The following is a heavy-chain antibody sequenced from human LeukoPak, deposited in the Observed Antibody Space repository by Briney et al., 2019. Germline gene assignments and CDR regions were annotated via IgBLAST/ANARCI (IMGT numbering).Heavy chain of an antibody. D-gene: IGHD6-6*01. CDR1: GITVTDYF. CDR3: AGHSSSSDGWFDP. CDR2: INPHNGGT. Sequence: ASVKVSCKASGITVTDYFIHWVRQAPGQGLEWMGWINPHNGGTNYAQKFQGRVTMTRDTSINTVYMELTRLTSDATAIYYCAGHSSSSDGWFDPWGQGTLVTVSS. J-gene: IGHJ5*02. V-gene: IGHV1-2*02.